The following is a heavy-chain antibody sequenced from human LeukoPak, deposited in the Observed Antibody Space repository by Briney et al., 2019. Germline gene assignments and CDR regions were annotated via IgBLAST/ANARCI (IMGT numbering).Heavy chain of an antibody. J-gene: IGHJ5*02. D-gene: IGHD6-13*01. CDR3: ARDPYTSSNSYRGRANNWFDP. CDR1: GYTFTTYP. CDR2: ISTNTGNP. V-gene: IGHV7-4-1*02. Sequence: ASVKVSCKASGYTFTTYPMNWVRQAPGQGLEWMGWISTNTGNPTYAQGFTRRFVFSLDTSGSTAWLQISGLKAEDTAVYYCARDPYTSSNSYRGRANNWFDPWGQGTLVTVSS.